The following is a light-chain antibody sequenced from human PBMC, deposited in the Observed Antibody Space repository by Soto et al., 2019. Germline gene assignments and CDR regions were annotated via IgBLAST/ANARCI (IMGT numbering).Light chain of an antibody. CDR2: GVS. CDR1: GSDIGNYNY. J-gene: IGLJ3*02. CDR3: SSYTSYTTLWV. Sequence: QSVLTQPASVSGSPGQSITISCTGTGSDIGNYNYASWYQQHPGKAPKLMIYGVSNRPSGASNRFSGSKSGNAASLTISGLQAEDEADYYCSSYTSYTTLWVFGGGTKVTVL. V-gene: IGLV2-14*01.